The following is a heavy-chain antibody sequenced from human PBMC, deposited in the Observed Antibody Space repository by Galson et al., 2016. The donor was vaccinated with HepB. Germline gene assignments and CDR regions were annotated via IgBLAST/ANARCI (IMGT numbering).Heavy chain of an antibody. V-gene: IGHV5-10-1*01. D-gene: IGHD3-3*01. Sequence: QSGAEVKKPGESLRISCKGSGYSFTNYWISWMRQMPGKGLEWMGRIDPSDSWTNYSPSFQGHVTISVDKSINTAYLQWSSLKASDSAMYYCARLCYFGENPWGQGTLVTVSS. CDR2: IDPSDSWT. CDR1: GYSFTNYW. J-gene: IGHJ5*02. CDR3: ARLCYFGENP.